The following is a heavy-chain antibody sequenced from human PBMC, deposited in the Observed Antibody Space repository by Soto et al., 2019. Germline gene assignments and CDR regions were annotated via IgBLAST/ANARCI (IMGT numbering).Heavy chain of an antibody. CDR1: GGSISSGDYY. Sequence: PSETLSLTCTVSGGSISSGDYYWSWIRQPPGKGLEWIGYIYYSGSTYYNPSLKSRVTISVDTSKNQFSLKLSSVTAADTAVYYCARDHWGNLSYYYYGMDVWGQGTTVTVS. J-gene: IGHJ6*02. CDR2: IYYSGST. CDR3: ARDHWGNLSYYYYGMDV. D-gene: IGHD3-16*01. V-gene: IGHV4-30-4*01.